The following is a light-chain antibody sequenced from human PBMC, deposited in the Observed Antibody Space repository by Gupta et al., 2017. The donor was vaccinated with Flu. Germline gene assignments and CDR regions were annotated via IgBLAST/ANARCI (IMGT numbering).Light chain of an antibody. CDR2: STN. J-gene: IGLJ3*02. CDR3: VLYMGSGIWV. CDR1: SGSVSTSDY. Sequence: CGVSSGSVSTSDYPSCYQQPPGKAPRTLIYSTNTRSSGVPDRFSGSILGNTAALTITGAQADDESDYYCVLYMGSGIWVFGGGTKLTVL. V-gene: IGLV8-61*01.